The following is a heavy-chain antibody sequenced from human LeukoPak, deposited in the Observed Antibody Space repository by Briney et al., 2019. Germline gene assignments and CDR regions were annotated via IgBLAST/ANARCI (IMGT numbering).Heavy chain of an antibody. J-gene: IGHJ3*02. D-gene: IGHD3-22*01. CDR1: GFTFDDYG. CDR2: INWNGGST. Sequence: PGGSLRLSCAASGFTFDDYGMSWVRQAPGKGLEWVSGINWNGGSTGYADSVKGRFTISRDNAKNSLYLQMNSLRAEDTALYYCAKDAMIVVVTGAFDIWGQGTMVTVSS. V-gene: IGHV3-20*04. CDR3: AKDAMIVVVTGAFDI.